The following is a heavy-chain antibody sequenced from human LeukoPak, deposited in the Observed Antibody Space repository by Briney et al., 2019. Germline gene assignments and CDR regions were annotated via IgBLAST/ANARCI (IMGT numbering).Heavy chain of an antibody. D-gene: IGHD3-10*01. CDR2: IYYSGST. V-gene: IGHV4-59*08. Sequence: SETLSLTCTVSGGAISSSYWSWIRQPPGKGLEWIGYIYYSGSTNYNPSLKSRVTISVDTSKSQFSLKLSSVTAADTAVYYCARRSISMVRGGLDYWGQGTLVTVSS. CDR3: ARRSISMVRGGLDY. J-gene: IGHJ4*02. CDR1: GGAISSSY.